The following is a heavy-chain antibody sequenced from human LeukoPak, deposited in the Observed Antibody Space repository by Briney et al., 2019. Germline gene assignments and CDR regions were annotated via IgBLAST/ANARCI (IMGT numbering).Heavy chain of an antibody. CDR3: ARRQGCSSSSCPPDY. J-gene: IGHJ4*02. Sequence: GGSLQISCRGSGCRFTTYWIGWVRQMPGKGMEWMGIIYPVDSYTRYPPSFQGHLTMSAHNSINTAYLHWSSLKASDPAMYYCARRQGCSSSSCPPDYWGQGTLVTVSP. V-gene: IGHV5-51*01. CDR1: GCRFTTYW. D-gene: IGHD2-2*01. CDR2: IYPVDSYT.